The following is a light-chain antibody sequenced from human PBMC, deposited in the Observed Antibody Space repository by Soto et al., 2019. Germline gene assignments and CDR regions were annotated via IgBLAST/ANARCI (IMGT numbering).Light chain of an antibody. V-gene: IGLV1-47*01. J-gene: IGLJ7*01. Sequence: QSVLTQPPSASGTPGQRVTISCSGSSSNIGSNYVYWYQQLPGTAPKLLIYRNNQRPSGVPDRFSGSKSGTSASLAISGPXXXXXXXXXXAAXDDSLSGPVFGGGTQLTVL. CDR1: SSNIGSNY. CDR3: AAXDDSLSGPV. CDR2: RNN.